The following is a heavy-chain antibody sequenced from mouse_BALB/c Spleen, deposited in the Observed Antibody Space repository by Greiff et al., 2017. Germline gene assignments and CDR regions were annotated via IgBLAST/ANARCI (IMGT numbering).Heavy chain of an antibody. J-gene: IGHJ2*01. CDR1: GYAFTSYN. V-gene: IGHV1S135*01. CDR3: ARYDYYGSSSYYFDY. D-gene: IGHD1-1*01. Sequence: EVQLQQSGPELVKPRASVKVSCKASGYAFTSYNMYWVKQSHGKSLEWIGYIDPYNGGTSYNQKFKGKATLTVDKSSSTAYMHLNSLTSEDSAVYYCARYDYYGSSSYYFDYWGQGTTLTVSS. CDR2: IDPYNGGT.